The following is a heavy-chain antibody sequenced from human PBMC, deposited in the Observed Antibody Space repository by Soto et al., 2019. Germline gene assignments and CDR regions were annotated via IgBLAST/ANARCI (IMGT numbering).Heavy chain of an antibody. J-gene: IGHJ3*02. V-gene: IGHV3-21*01. CDR3: ARDLWYSRGWYLDAFDI. Sequence: GGSLRLSCAASGFTFSSYSMNWVRQAPGKGLEWVSSISSSSSYIYYADSVKGRFTISRDNAKNSLYQQMNSLRAEDTAVYYCARDLWYSRGWYLDAFDIWGQGTMVTASS. D-gene: IGHD6-19*01. CDR2: ISSSSSYI. CDR1: GFTFSSYS.